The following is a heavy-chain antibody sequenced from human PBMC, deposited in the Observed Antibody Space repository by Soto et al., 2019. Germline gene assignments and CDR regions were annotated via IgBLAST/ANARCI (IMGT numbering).Heavy chain of an antibody. Sequence: SETLSLTCAVYGGSFSGYYWSWIRQPPGKGLEWIGEINHSGSTNYNPSLKSRVTISVDTSKNQFSLKLSSVTAADTAVYYCARSGVVAATVNWFDPWGQGTLVTVSS. V-gene: IGHV4-34*01. CDR1: GGSFSGYY. D-gene: IGHD2-15*01. CDR2: INHSGST. CDR3: ARSGVVAATVNWFDP. J-gene: IGHJ5*02.